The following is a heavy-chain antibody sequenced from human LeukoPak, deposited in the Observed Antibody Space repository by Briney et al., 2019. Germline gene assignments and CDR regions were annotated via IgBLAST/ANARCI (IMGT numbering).Heavy chain of an antibody. CDR1: GFTFSSYG. CDR2: IRYDGSNK. D-gene: IGHD6-13*01. J-gene: IGHJ4*02. V-gene: IGHV3-30*02. Sequence: GGSLRLSCAASGFTFSSYGMHWVRQAPGKGLEWVAFIRYDGSNKYYADSVKGRFTISRDNSKNTLYLQMNSLRAEDTAVYYRAKDREVGLGIAAAGTSAQGGWGQGTLVTVSS. CDR3: AKDREVGLGIAAAGTSAQGG.